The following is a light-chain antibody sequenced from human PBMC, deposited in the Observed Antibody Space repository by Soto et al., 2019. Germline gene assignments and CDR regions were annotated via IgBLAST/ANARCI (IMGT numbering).Light chain of an antibody. Sequence: QSVLTQPASVSLSPGQSITISCTGTSSDVGGYNYVSWYQQHPGKAPKLMIYEVSNRPSGVSSRFSGSKSGNTASLTISGLQAEDEADYYCSSYTSSSTYVFGTGTKVTVL. CDR2: EVS. CDR3: SSYTSSSTYV. V-gene: IGLV2-14*01. CDR1: SSDVGGYNY. J-gene: IGLJ1*01.